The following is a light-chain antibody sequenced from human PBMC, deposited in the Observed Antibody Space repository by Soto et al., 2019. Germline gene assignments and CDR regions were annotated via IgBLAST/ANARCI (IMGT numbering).Light chain of an antibody. CDR1: QSVSSSY. CDR3: QQYNNWPRAT. CDR2: GAS. Sequence: EIVLTQSPGTLSLSPGERSTLSFMSSQSVSSSYLAWYQQKPGQAPRLLIYGASSRATGIPDRFSGSGSGTDFTLTISRLEPEDFAVYYCQQYNNWPRATFGGGTKVHI. J-gene: IGKJ4*01. V-gene: IGKV3-20*01.